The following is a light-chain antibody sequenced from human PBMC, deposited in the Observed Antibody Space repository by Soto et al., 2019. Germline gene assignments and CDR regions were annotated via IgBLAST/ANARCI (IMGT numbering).Light chain of an antibody. J-gene: IGKJ1*01. CDR3: QQYNNWWT. Sequence: EIVMTQSPATLSVSPGERATLSCRASQSINSNLAWYQQKPGQTPRLLIYGASTRATGIPARFSGSGSGTDFTLTISSLQSEDFAVYHCQQYNNWWTFGQGTKVEIK. CDR2: GAS. V-gene: IGKV3-15*01. CDR1: QSINSN.